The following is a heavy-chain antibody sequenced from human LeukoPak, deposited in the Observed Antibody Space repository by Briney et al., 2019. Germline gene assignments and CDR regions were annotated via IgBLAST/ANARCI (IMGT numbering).Heavy chain of an antibody. J-gene: IGHJ4*02. CDR2: ISPNNGDT. CDR3: ARDSSNSSGWRAVFDY. Sequence: ASVKVSCKASTYTFNKYEINWVRQAPGQGLEWMGWISPNNGDTNYAQKFQGRVIMTTDTSTSTAYMEVRSLRSDDTAVYYCARDSSNSSGWRAVFDYWGQGTLVTVSS. CDR1: TYTFNKYE. V-gene: IGHV1-18*01. D-gene: IGHD6-19*01.